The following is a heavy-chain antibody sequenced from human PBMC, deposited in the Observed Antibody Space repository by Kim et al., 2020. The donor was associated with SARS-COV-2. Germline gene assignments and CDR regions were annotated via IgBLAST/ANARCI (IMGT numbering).Heavy chain of an antibody. V-gene: IGHV4-34*01. CDR3: ARKSAMASAYMDV. J-gene: IGHJ6*03. Sequence: SETLSLTCAVYGGSFSGYYWSWIRQPPGKGLEWIGEINHSGSTNYNPSLKSRVTISVDTSKNQFSLKLSSVTAADTAVYYCARKSAMASAYMDVWGKGTTVTVSS. D-gene: IGHD5-18*01. CDR1: GGSFSGYY. CDR2: INHSGST.